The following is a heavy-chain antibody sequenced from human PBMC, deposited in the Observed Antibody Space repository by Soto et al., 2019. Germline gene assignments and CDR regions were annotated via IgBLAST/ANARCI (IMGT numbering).Heavy chain of an antibody. J-gene: IGHJ4*02. CDR1: GGSVSDYY. CDR2: IHERGVT. V-gene: IGHV4-59*02. D-gene: IGHD4-17*01. CDR3: ARDPAGDYGH. Sequence: SETLSLTCNVSGGSVSDYYWSWIRQAPGKGLEWIGYIHERGVTNYNPSLKSRVTMSVDTSKNQFSLTLRSVHTAVTAIYFCARDPAGDYGHWGRGTLVTVSS.